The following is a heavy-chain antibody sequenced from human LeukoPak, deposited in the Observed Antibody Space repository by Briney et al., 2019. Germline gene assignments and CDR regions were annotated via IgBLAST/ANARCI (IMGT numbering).Heavy chain of an antibody. D-gene: IGHD5-18*01. CDR2: IYYSGST. J-gene: IGHJ4*02. CDR3: ARARDTAVDY. CDR1: GGSISSYY. V-gene: IGHV4-59*01. Sequence: SETLSLTCTVSGGSISSYYWSWIRQPPGKGLEWIGYIYYSGSTNYNPSLKSRVTISVDTSKNQFSLKLSSVTAADTAVYYCARARDTAVDYWGQGTLVTVSS.